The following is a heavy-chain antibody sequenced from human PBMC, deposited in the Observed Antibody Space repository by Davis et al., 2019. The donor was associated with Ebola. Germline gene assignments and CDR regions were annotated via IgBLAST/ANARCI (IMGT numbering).Heavy chain of an antibody. CDR2: IYYSGST. J-gene: IGHJ2*01. D-gene: IGHD4-17*01. CDR1: GGSISSGGYY. CDR3: ARGFSGYGDYAPHWYFDL. V-gene: IGHV4-31*03. Sequence: MPSETLSLTCTVSGGSISSGGYYWSWIRQHPGKGLEWIGYIYYSGSTYYNPSLKSRVTISVDTSKNQFSLKLSSVTAADTAVYYCARGFSGYGDYAPHWYFDLWGRGTLVTVSS.